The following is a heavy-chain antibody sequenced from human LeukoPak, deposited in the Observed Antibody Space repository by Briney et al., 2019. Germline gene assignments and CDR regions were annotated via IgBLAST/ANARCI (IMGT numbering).Heavy chain of an antibody. Sequence: SVKVSCKASGGTFSSYAISWVRQAPGQGLEWMGRIIPIFGTANYAQKFQGRVTITTDESTSTAYMELSSLRSEDTAVYYCATPDHDYGDYGFGYWGQGTLVTVSS. J-gene: IGHJ4*02. CDR1: GGTFSSYA. CDR3: ATPDHDYGDYGFGY. CDR2: IIPIFGTA. D-gene: IGHD4-17*01. V-gene: IGHV1-69*05.